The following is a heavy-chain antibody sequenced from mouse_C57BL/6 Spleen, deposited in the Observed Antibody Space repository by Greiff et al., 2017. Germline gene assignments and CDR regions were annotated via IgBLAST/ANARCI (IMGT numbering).Heavy chain of an antibody. CDR3: ARFDSSYPYYFDY. CDR1: GYTFTSYW. D-gene: IGHD1-1*01. V-gene: IGHV1-7*01. CDR2: INPSSGYT. J-gene: IGHJ2*01. Sequence: VQLQQSGAELAKPGASVKLSCKASGYTFTSYWMHWVKQRPGQGLEWIGYINPSSGYTKYNQKFKDKATLTADKSSSTAYMQLSSLTYEDSAVYYCARFDSSYPYYFDYWGQGTTLTVSS.